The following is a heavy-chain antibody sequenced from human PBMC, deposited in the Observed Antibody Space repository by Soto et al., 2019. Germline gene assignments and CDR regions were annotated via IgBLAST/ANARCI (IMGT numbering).Heavy chain of an antibody. J-gene: IGHJ6*02. CDR2: ISYDGSNK. CDR3: ARDHSVNYKPIYYYYGMDV. V-gene: IGHV3-30-3*01. D-gene: IGHD1-7*01. Sequence: GGSLRLSCAASGFTFSSYAMHWVRQAPGKGLEWVAVISYDGSNKYYADSVKGRFTISRDNSKNTLYLQMNSLRAEDTAVYYCARDHSVNYKPIYYYYGMDVWGQGTTVTVSS. CDR1: GFTFSSYA.